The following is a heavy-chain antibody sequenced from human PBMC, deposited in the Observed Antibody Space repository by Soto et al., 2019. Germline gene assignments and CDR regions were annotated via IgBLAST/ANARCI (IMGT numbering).Heavy chain of an antibody. D-gene: IGHD2-21*01. J-gene: IGHJ2*01. CDR3: ARKVVGSTSRPDYWYFDL. V-gene: IGHV3-23*01. Sequence: EVQLLESGGDSVQPGGSVRLSCAGSGFTFINYAMNWVRQAPGKGLEWVSTISGGGDATFFADYVRGRFTFSRDNSKNTVTLHMNSLGVDDTAVYYCARKVVGSTSRPDYWYFDLWGPGTLVTVSS. CDR2: ISGGGDAT. CDR1: GFTFINYA.